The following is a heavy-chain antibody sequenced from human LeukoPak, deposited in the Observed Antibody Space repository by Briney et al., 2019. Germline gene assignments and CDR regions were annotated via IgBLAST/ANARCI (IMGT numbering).Heavy chain of an antibody. Sequence: SETLSLTCTDSGGSISSYYWSWIRQPPGKGLEWIGYIYYSGSTKYNPSLKSRVTISVDASKTQFSLKLNSVTAADTAVYYCARGSRELYYFDYWGQGTLVTVSS. J-gene: IGHJ4*02. V-gene: IGHV4-59*01. CDR1: GGSISSYY. CDR2: IYYSGST. CDR3: ARGSRELYYFDY. D-gene: IGHD1-7*01.